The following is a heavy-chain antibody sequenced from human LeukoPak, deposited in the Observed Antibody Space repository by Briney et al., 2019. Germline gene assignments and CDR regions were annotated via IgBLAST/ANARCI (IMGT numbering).Heavy chain of an antibody. Sequence: GGSLRLSCAASGFTFSSYAMSWVRQAPGKGLEWVSAISGSGGSTYYADSVKGRFTISRDNSKNTLYLQMNSLRAEDTAVYYCAKILLFRYGGNFGPPYYFDYWGQGTLVTVSS. CDR3: AKILLFRYGGNFGPPYYFDY. J-gene: IGHJ4*02. D-gene: IGHD4-23*01. CDR2: ISGSGGST. V-gene: IGHV3-23*01. CDR1: GFTFSSYA.